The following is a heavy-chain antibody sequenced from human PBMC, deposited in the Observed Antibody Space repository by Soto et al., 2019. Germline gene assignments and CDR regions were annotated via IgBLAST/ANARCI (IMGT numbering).Heavy chain of an antibody. Sequence: QIQLVQSGAEVKKPGASVKVSCRASGYTFTGYYLHWVRQAPGQGLERMGWVNPISGDTNYAQKFQDRVIMTRDRSITTVHMELSRLRSDDTAVYYCAREEGFRITMDRGRWFDPWGQGTLVTVSS. CDR3: AREEGFRITMDRGRWFDP. V-gene: IGHV1-2*02. CDR2: VNPISGDT. CDR1: GYTFTGYY. J-gene: IGHJ5*02. D-gene: IGHD3-10*01.